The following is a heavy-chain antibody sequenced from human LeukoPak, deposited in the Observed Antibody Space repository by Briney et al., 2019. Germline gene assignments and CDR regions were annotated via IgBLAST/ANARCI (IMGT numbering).Heavy chain of an antibody. D-gene: IGHD2-2*01. J-gene: IGHJ4*02. CDR2: IWNDGSKK. Sequence: PGGSLRLSCAASGFNFSTYGIHWVRQAPGKGLEWVAVIWNDGSKKFYADSVKGRFTISRDNYKSVVYLQMNTLRVDGTAVYYCAKDRNIVIIPAAIEGFDYWGLGTLVTVSS. CDR3: AKDRNIVIIPAAIEGFDY. V-gene: IGHV3-33*06. CDR1: GFNFSTYG.